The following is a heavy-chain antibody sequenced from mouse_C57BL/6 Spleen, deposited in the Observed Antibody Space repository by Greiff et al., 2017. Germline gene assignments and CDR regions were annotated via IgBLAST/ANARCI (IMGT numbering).Heavy chain of an antibody. CDR3: AREDITTVVAPYAMDY. Sequence: EVQLQESGPGLVKPSQSLSLTCSVTGYSITSGYYWNWIRQFPGNKLEWMGYISYDGSNNYNPSLKNRISITRDTSKNQFFLKLNSVTTEDTATYYGAREDITTVVAPYAMDYWGQGTSVTVSS. D-gene: IGHD1-1*01. J-gene: IGHJ4*01. V-gene: IGHV3-6*01. CDR2: ISYDGSN. CDR1: GYSITSGYY.